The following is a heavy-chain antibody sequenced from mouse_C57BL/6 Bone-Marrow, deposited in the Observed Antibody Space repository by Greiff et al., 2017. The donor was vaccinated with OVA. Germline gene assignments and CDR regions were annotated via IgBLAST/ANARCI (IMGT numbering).Heavy chain of an antibody. CDR3: ARDYYGSRDAMDY. D-gene: IGHD1-1*01. CDR2: IYPGSGST. Sequence: QVQLQQPGAELVKPGASVKMSCKASGYTFTSYWITWVKQRPGQGLEWIGDIYPGSGSTNYNEKFKSKATLTVDTSSSTAYMQLSSLTSEDSAVYYCARDYYGSRDAMDYWGQGTSVTGSS. J-gene: IGHJ4*01. CDR1: GYTFTSYW. V-gene: IGHV1-55*01.